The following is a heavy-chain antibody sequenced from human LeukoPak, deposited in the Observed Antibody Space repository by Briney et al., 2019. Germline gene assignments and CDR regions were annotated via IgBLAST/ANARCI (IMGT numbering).Heavy chain of an antibody. CDR1: GFTFSRYA. CDR2: ISSNGGST. Sequence: GGSLRLSCSASGFTFSRYAMHWVRQAPGKGLEYVSGISSNGGSTYYADSVKGRFTISRDNSKNTLYLQMNSLRAEDTAVYYCARDLLEWYFDYWGQGTLVTVSS. D-gene: IGHD3-3*01. V-gene: IGHV3-64*04. CDR3: ARDLLEWYFDY. J-gene: IGHJ4*02.